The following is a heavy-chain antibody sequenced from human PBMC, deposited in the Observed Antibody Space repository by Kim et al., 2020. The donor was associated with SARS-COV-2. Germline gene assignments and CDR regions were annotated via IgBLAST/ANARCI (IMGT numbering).Heavy chain of an antibody. Sequence: SETLSLTCAVYGGSFSGYYWSWIRQPPGKGLEWIGEINHSGSTNYNPSLKSRVTISVDTSKNQFSLKLSSVTAADTAVYYCARRTWIQLWLPFSPNWFDPWGQGTLVTVSS. J-gene: IGHJ5*02. D-gene: IGHD5-18*01. CDR1: GGSFSGYY. CDR2: INHSGST. CDR3: ARRTWIQLWLPFSPNWFDP. V-gene: IGHV4-34*01.